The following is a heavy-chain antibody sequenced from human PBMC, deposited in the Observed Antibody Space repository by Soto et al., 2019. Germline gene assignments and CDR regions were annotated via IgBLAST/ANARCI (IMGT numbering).Heavy chain of an antibody. D-gene: IGHD5-12*01. CDR2: IYYSGST. CDR3: ARRYAPGIDY. J-gene: IGHJ4*02. CDR1: GGSISSYY. V-gene: IGHV4-59*08. Sequence: PSETLFLTCTVSGGSISSYYWSWIRQPPGKGLEWIGYIYYSGSTNYNPSLKSRVTISVDTSKNQFSLKLSSVTAADTAVYYCARRYAPGIDYCGQGTLLTVSS.